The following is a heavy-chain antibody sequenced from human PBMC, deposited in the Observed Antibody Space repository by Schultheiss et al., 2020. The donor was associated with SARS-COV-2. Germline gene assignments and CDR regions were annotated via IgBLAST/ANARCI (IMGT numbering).Heavy chain of an antibody. CDR2: ISGSGGST. D-gene: IGHD2-15*01. V-gene: IGHV3-23*01. Sequence: GGSLRLSCAASGFTFRTCAMTWVRQAPGKGLEWVSAISGSGGSTYYADSVKGRFTISRDKSKSTLFLQMNSLRAGDTALYFCARGGVVVVAATAYWGQGTLVTVSS. J-gene: IGHJ4*02. CDR1: GFTFRTCA. CDR3: ARGGVVVVAATAY.